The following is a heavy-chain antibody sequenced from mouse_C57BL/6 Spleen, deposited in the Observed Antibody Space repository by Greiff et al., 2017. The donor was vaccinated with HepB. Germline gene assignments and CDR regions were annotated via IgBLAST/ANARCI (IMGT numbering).Heavy chain of an antibody. Sequence: VKLMESGPELVKPGASVKISCKASGYTFTDYYINWVKQRPGQGLGWIGWIFPGSGSTYYNEKFKGKATLTVDKSSSTAYMLLSSLTSEDSAVYFCARKRGYGSSYDWYFDVWGTGTTVTVSS. CDR2: IFPGSGST. CDR3: ARKRGYGSSYDWYFDV. CDR1: GYTFTDYY. V-gene: IGHV1-75*01. D-gene: IGHD1-1*01. J-gene: IGHJ1*03.